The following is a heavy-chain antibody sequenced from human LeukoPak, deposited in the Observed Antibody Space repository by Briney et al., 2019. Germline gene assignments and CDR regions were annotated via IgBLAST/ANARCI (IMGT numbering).Heavy chain of an antibody. Sequence: GGSLRLSCAASGFTFSDYYMNWIRQAPGKGLEWISYISTSGSTIYYTDSVKGRFTISGDNAKNSLHLQMNSLRAEDTAVYYCASGLNTVTVPFDYWGQGTLVTVSS. CDR3: ASGLNTVTVPFDY. V-gene: IGHV3-11*01. J-gene: IGHJ4*02. D-gene: IGHD4-17*01. CDR1: GFTFSDYY. CDR2: ISTSGSTI.